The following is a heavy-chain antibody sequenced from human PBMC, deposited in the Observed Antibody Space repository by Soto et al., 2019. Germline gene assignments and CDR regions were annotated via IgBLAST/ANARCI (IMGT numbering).Heavy chain of an antibody. V-gene: IGHV3-66*01. CDR1: GLTVSGKKY. Sequence: GGSLRLSCVASGLTVSGKKYMAWVRQAPGKGPEWVSGVYDLDGTYYADSVRGRFTTSRDNAKNSLYLQMNSLRAEDTAVYYCARAKRIVGVPAAILDYYYYDVMDGWGQGTTVTV. D-gene: IGHD2-2*02. CDR3: ARAKRIVGVPAAILDYYYYDVMDG. J-gene: IGHJ6*02. CDR2: VYDLDGT.